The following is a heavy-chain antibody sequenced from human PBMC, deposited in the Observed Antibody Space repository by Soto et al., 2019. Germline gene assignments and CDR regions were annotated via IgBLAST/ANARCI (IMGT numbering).Heavy chain of an antibody. CDR2: ITRSSNYI. CDR3: ARDPNFYASGSGIDF. Sequence: EVQLMQSGGGLVKPGGSLRLSCAASGFAFSTYSMNWVRQAPGQGLEWFSSITRSSNYIYYADSVKGRFTISRDNAQSSLYLQMNSLRGEDTAGYYCARDPNFYASGSGIDFWGQGTLVTVSS. D-gene: IGHD3-10*01. J-gene: IGHJ4*02. CDR1: GFAFSTYS. V-gene: IGHV3-21*06.